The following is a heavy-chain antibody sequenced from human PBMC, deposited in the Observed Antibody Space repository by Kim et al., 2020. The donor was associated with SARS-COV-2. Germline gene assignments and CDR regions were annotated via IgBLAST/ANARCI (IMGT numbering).Heavy chain of an antibody. Sequence: GGSLRLSCAASGFTFSSYGMHWVRQAPGKGLEWVAVISYDGSNKYYADSVKGRFTISRDNSKNTLYLQMNSLRAEDTAVYYCAKAAYYGSGCYFGYWGQG. CDR2: ISYDGSNK. J-gene: IGHJ4*02. V-gene: IGHV3-30*18. CDR3: AKAAYYGSGCYFGY. CDR1: GFTFSSYG. D-gene: IGHD3-10*01.